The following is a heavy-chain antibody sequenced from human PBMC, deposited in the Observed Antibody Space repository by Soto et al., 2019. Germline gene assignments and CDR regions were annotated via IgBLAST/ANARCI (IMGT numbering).Heavy chain of an antibody. Sequence: EVQLAESGGGLAQPGGSLRRTCAASGFTLSGYAMDWVRQAPGKGLEYVSGISSNGVGTYYANSVQGRFTISRDNSKNTVYLQIGSLKPENMAVYYCSRRARPDFYYFDVWGKGTTVTVS. V-gene: IGHV3-64*01. CDR1: GFTLSGYA. D-gene: IGHD6-6*01. CDR2: ISSNGVGT. J-gene: IGHJ6*03. CDR3: SRRARPDFYYFDV.